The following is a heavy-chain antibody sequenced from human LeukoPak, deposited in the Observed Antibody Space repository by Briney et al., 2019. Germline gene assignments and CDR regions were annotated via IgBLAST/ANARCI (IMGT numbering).Heavy chain of an antibody. D-gene: IGHD1-14*01. J-gene: IGHJ4*02. V-gene: IGHV4-59*08. CDR1: GASISSDY. CDR3: ARHPFFNPFDY. Sequence: PSETLSPTCTVSGASISSDYWSWIRQPPGKGLEWIGYIYITGNTNYSPSLKSRVTMSLDTSKNQFSLKLSSVTATDTAVYYCARHPFFNPFDYWGLGTLVTVSS. CDR2: IYITGNT.